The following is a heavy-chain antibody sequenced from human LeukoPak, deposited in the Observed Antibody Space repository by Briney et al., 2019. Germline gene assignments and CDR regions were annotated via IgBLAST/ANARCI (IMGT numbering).Heavy chain of an antibody. CDR2: INSDGGST. V-gene: IGHV3-74*01. D-gene: IGHD6-13*01. CDR3: VHNTSRSSFDY. Sequence: GGSLRLSCAASGFTFSSYRMHWVRQVPGKGLVWVSRINSDGGSTSYADSVKGRFTISRDNAKNTLYLQMNSLRAEDTAVYYCVHNTSRSSFDYWGQGTLVTVSS. CDR1: GFTFSSYR. J-gene: IGHJ4*02.